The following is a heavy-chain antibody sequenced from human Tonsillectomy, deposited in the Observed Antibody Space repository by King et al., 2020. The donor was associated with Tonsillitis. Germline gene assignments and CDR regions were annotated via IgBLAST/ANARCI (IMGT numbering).Heavy chain of an antibody. D-gene: IGHD6-19*01. CDR1: GGSISSYY. Sequence: QLQESGPGLVKPSETLSLTCTVSGGSISSYYWSWIRQPPGKGLEWIGYIYYSGSTNYNPSLKSRVTISVDTSKNQFSLKMSSVTAADTAVYYCARGSWEIAVAGSGINWFDPWGQGTLVTVSS. CDR2: IYYSGST. J-gene: IGHJ5*02. V-gene: IGHV4-59*01. CDR3: ARGSWEIAVAGSGINWFDP.